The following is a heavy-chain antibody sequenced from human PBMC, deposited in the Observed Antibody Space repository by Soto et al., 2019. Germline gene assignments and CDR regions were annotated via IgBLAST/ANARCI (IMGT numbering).Heavy chain of an antibody. CDR1: GYTLTELF. V-gene: IGHV1-24*01. Sequence: GASVKVSCKVSGYTLTELFLHWVRQAPGKGLEWMGGFDPEDGETIYAQKFQGRVTMTEDTSTDTAYMELSSLRSEDTAVYYCATALSTYGVVFDYWGQGTLVTVSS. CDR2: FDPEDGET. D-gene: IGHD4-17*01. CDR3: ATALSTYGVVFDY. J-gene: IGHJ4*02.